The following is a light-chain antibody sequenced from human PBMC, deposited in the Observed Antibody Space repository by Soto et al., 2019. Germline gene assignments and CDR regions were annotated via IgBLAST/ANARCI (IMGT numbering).Light chain of an antibody. CDR1: QSVSSN. CDR3: QQYNNWPPIT. Sequence: EIVMTQSPGTLSVSPGERATISCRASQSVSSNLAWYQQKPGQAPRLLIYGASTRAPGIPVRFSGSGSGTEFTLTLSSLQSEDFATYYCQQYNNWPPITFGGGTKVEIK. CDR2: GAS. V-gene: IGKV3-15*01. J-gene: IGKJ4*01.